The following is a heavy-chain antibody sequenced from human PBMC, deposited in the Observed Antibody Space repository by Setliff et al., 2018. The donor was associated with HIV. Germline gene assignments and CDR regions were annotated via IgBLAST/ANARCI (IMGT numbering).Heavy chain of an antibody. Sequence: GGSLRLSCAASGFTFSNAWMSWVRQAPGKGLEWVSAIVGGASSTVYADSVKGRCTISRDNSKNTLYLQMNSLRPEDTAIYYCAKLAPSYSSGKDDFWGQGTLVTVSS. CDR1: GFTFSNAW. CDR2: IVGGASST. V-gene: IGHV3-23*01. CDR3: AKLAPSYSSGKDDF. J-gene: IGHJ4*02. D-gene: IGHD6-19*01.